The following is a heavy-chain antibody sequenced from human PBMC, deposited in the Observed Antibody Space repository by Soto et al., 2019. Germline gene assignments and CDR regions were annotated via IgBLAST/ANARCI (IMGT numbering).Heavy chain of an antibody. J-gene: IGHJ4*02. CDR2: IYYTGST. CDR3: ASLRSRWNIDY. CDR1: GGSISTDDHY. Sequence: QVQLQESGPGLVNPSQTLSLTCTVSGGSISTDDHYWSWLRQHPGKRLECIGYIYYTGSTTYNPSLTSRPFTSLDTSKNQFSLQLTSVTAADTAVYYCASLRSRWNIDYWGQGTLVTVSS. V-gene: IGHV4-30-4*01. D-gene: IGHD6-13*01.